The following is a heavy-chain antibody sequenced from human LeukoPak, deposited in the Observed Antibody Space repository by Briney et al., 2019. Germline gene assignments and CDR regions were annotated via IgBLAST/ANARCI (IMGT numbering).Heavy chain of an antibody. Sequence: GGSLRLSCAASGFTFSTYGMSWVRQAPGKGLEWVSGISGSGGSRFYTDSVKGRFTISRDNSKNTLYLQMNSLRAEDTAVYYCARLREWELPDLFDYWGQGTLVTVSS. D-gene: IGHD1-26*01. V-gene: IGHV3-23*01. CDR1: GFTFSTYG. CDR2: ISGSGGSR. CDR3: ARLREWELPDLFDY. J-gene: IGHJ4*02.